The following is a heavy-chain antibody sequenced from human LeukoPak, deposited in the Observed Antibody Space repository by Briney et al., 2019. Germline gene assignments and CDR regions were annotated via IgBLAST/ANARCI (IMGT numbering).Heavy chain of an antibody. CDR2: INHNGNVN. CDR3: ARGGGLDV. V-gene: IGHV3-7*03. CDR1: GFTFSSIW. D-gene: IGHD3-16*01. J-gene: IGHJ6*02. Sequence: GGSLRLSCAASGFTFSSIWMNWARQAPGKGLEWVASINHNGNVNYYVDSVKGRFTISRDNAKNSLYLRMSNLRAEDTAVYFCARGGGLDVWGQGATVTVSS.